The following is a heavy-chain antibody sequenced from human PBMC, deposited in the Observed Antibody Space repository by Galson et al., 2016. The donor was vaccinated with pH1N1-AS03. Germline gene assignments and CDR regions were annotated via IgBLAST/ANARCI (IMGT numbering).Heavy chain of an antibody. CDR3: ARHAQDYLWGSYRYYDY. J-gene: IGHJ4*02. CDR2: GYSSGHT. Sequence: LSLTCTVSGASISSSTYYWSWIRQPAGKGLEWIGRGYSSGHTNYNTSLKSRITISVYTSKNQFSLRLSSLTAADTAVYYCARHAQDYLWGSYRYYDYWGQGTLVT. D-gene: IGHD3-16*02. V-gene: IGHV4-61*02. CDR1: GASISSSTYY.